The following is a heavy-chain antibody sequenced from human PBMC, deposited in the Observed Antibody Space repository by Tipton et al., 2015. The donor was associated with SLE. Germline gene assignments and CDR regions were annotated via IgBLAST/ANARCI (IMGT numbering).Heavy chain of an antibody. D-gene: IGHD6-13*01. V-gene: IGHV3-33*01. CDR1: GFTFSSYG. CDR3: AAQLVLYYYGMDV. CDR2: IWYDGSNK. Sequence: LRLSCAASGFTFSSYGMHWVRQAPGKGLEWVAVIWYDGSNKYYADSVKGRFTISRDNSKNTLYLQMNSLRAEDTAVYYCAAQLVLYYYGMDVWGQGTTVTVSS. J-gene: IGHJ6*02.